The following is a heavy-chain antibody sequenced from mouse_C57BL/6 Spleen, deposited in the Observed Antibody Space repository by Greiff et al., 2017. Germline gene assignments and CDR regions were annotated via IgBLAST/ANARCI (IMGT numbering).Heavy chain of an antibody. V-gene: IGHV1-80*01. CDR3: ARSGNEAMDY. CDR1: GYAFSSYW. D-gene: IGHD2-1*01. J-gene: IGHJ4*01. CDR2: IYPGGGDT. Sequence: VQLQESGAELVKPGASVKISCKASGYAFSSYWMNWVKQRPGKGLEWIGQIYPGGGDTNYNGKFKGKATLTADKSSSTAYMQLSSLTSEDSAVYFCARSGNEAMDYWGQGTSVTVSS.